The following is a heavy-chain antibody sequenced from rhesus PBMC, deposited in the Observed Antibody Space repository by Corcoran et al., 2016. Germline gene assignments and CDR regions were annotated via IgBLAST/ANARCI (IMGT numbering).Heavy chain of an antibody. D-gene: IGHD1-44*01. J-gene: IGHJ5-1*01. V-gene: IGHV4-160*01. CDR3: VTSPHSGGNYVGRFDV. CDR2: ISGDGRST. Sequence: QVQLQESGPGLVKPSETLSLTCAVSGGSISSHYLSWIRQSPGKGLEWIGRISGDGRSTDYSTSLKSRATVSRETSKNHVFLTLTSMTAADTAVYYCVTSPHSGGNYVGRFDVWGPGVLVTVSP. CDR1: GGSISSHY.